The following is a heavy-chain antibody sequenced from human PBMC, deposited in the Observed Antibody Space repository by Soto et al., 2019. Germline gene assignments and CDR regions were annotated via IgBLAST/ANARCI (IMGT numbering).Heavy chain of an antibody. CDR2: IIPIFGTA. J-gene: IGHJ1*01. Sequence: SVKVSCKASGGTFSSYAISWVRQAPGQGLEWMGGIIPIFGTANYAQKFQGRVTITADESTSTAYMELSSPRSEDTAVYYCARGGDSSSWRAEYFQHWGQGTLVTVSS. CDR1: GGTFSSYA. CDR3: ARGGDSSSWRAEYFQH. V-gene: IGHV1-69*13. D-gene: IGHD6-13*01.